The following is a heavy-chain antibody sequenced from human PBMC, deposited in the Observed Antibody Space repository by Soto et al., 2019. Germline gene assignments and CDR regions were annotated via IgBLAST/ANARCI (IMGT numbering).Heavy chain of an antibody. CDR1: GGTFSSYA. CDR2: IIPIFGTA. Sequence: SVKVSCKASGGTFSSYAISWVRQAPGQGLEWMGGIIPIFGTANYAQKFKGRVTITADESTSTAYMELSSLRSEDTAVYYCARKYCSSTSCYLYNWFDPWGQGTLVTVSS. V-gene: IGHV1-69*13. CDR3: ARKYCSSTSCYLYNWFDP. J-gene: IGHJ5*02. D-gene: IGHD2-2*01.